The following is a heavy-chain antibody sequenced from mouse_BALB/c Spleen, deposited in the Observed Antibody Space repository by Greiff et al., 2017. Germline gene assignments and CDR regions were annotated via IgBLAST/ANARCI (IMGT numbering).Heavy chain of an antibody. CDR1: GYSFTSYW. D-gene: IGHD1-1*01. CDR3: TRAERGNYYYGSSLDY. Sequence: EVHLVESGTVLARPGASVKMSCKASGYSFTSYWMHWVKQRPGQGLEWIGAIYPGNSDTSYNQKFKGKAKLTAVTSASTAYMELSSLTNEDSAVYYCTRAERGNYYYGSSLDYWGQGTTLTVSS. J-gene: IGHJ2*01. V-gene: IGHV1-5*01. CDR2: IYPGNSDT.